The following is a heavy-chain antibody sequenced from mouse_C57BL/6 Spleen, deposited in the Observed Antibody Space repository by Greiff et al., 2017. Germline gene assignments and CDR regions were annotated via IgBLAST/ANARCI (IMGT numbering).Heavy chain of an antibody. J-gene: IGHJ1*03. V-gene: IGHV1-39*01. CDR3: ARGRLRLRGWYFDV. Sequence: VQLMQSGPELVKPGASVKISCKASGYSFTDYNMNWVKQSNGKSLEWIGVINPNYGTTSYNQKFKGKATLTVDQSSSTAYVQLNSLTSEDSAVYYCARGRLRLRGWYFDVWGTGTTVTVSS. CDR1: GYSFTDYN. CDR2: INPNYGTT. D-gene: IGHD2-4*01.